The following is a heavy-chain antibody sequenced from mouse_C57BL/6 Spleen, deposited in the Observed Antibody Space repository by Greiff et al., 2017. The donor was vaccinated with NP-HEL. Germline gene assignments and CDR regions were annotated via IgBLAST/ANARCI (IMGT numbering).Heavy chain of an antibody. CDR1: GYTFTDYY. V-gene: IGHV1-76*01. CDR3: ARLYGNYVYAMDY. J-gene: IGHJ4*01. Sequence: VQLQQSGAELVRPGASVKLSCKASGYTFTDYYINWVKQRPGQGLEWIARIYPGSGNTYYNEKFKGKATLTAEKSSSTAYMQLSSLTSEDSAVYFCARLYGNYVYAMDYWGQGTSVTVSS. D-gene: IGHD2-1*01. CDR2: IYPGSGNT.